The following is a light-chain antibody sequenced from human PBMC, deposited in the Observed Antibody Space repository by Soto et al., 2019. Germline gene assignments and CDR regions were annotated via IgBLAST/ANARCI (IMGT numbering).Light chain of an antibody. V-gene: IGKV3-11*01. Sequence: EIVLTQSPATLSLSPGARATLSCRASQSVSSYLPWYQQKPGQAPRLLIYDASNRTTSIPARFSGSGSGTDFTLSIGTLESEDSAVYYCQQRNNWPLTFGGGNRVEI. CDR3: QQRNNWPLT. J-gene: IGKJ4*02. CDR1: QSVSSY. CDR2: DAS.